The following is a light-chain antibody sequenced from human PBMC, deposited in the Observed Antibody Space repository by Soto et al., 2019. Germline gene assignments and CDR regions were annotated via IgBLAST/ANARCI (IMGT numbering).Light chain of an antibody. CDR2: GNS. CDR1: SSNIGAGYD. V-gene: IGLV1-40*01. J-gene: IGLJ3*02. Sequence: QSVLTQPPSVSGAPGQRVTISCTGSSSNIGAGYDVHWYQQLPGTAPKLLIYGNSIRPSGVPDRFSGSKSGTSASLAITGLQAEDEADYYCQSYDSSWVFGGGTKVTVL. CDR3: QSYDSSWV.